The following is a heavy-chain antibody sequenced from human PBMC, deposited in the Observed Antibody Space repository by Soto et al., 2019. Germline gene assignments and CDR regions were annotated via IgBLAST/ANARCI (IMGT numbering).Heavy chain of an antibody. CDR1: GGTLSSYS. CDR2: IIPILDVP. CDR3: AREVPHDYGDYVGTFDI. Sequence: QVPLVQSGAEVKKPGSSVKVSCKASGGTLSSYSISWVRQAPGQGLEWMGRIIPILDVPNYVQKFQGRVKFTADKSTNTAYMEVSSLRSEDTAVYYCAREVPHDYGDYVGTFDIWGQGTMVTVSS. D-gene: IGHD4-17*01. J-gene: IGHJ3*02. V-gene: IGHV1-69*08.